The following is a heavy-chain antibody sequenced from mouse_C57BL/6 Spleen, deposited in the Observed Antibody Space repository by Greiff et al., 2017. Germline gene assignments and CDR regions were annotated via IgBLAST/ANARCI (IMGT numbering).Heavy chain of an antibody. J-gene: IGHJ2*01. CDR2: ISDGGSYT. Sequence: EVQLVESGGGLVKPGGSLKLSCAASGFTFSSYAMSWVRQTPEKRLEWVATISDGGSYTYYPDNVKGRFTISRDNAKNNLYLQMSHLKSEDTAMYYCARDHYGSSSGYFDYWGQGTTLTVSS. CDR1: GFTFSSYA. V-gene: IGHV5-4*01. CDR3: ARDHYGSSSGYFDY. D-gene: IGHD1-1*01.